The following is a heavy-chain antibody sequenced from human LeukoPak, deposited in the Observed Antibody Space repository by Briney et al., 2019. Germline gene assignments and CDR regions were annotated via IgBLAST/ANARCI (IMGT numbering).Heavy chain of an antibody. CDR2: ISYDGSNK. V-gene: IGHV3-30*18. CDR1: GFTFSSYG. J-gene: IGHJ6*03. CDR3: AKGGTGSGSYYKNYYYYYYYMDV. D-gene: IGHD3-10*01. Sequence: GGSLRLSCAASGFTFSSYGMHWVRQAPGKGLEWVAVISYDGSNKYYADSVKGRFTISRDNSKNTLYLQMNSLRAEDTAVYYCAKGGTGSGSYYKNYYYYYYYMDVWGKGTTVTVSS.